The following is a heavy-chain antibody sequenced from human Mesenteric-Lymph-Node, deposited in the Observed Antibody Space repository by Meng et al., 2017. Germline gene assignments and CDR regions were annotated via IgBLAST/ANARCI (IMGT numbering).Heavy chain of an antibody. CDR3: ARLKQQLVAGGYFDY. Sequence: ETLSLTCAASGFTFSSYAMSWVRQAPGKGLEWVSAISGSGGSTYYADSVKGRFTISRDNSKNTLYLQMNSLRAEDTAVYYCARLKQQLVAGGYFDYWGQGTLVTVSS. V-gene: IGHV3-23*01. J-gene: IGHJ4*02. CDR2: ISGSGGST. D-gene: IGHD6-13*01. CDR1: GFTFSSYA.